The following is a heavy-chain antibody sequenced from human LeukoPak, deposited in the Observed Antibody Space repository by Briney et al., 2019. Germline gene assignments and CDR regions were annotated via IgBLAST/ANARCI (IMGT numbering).Heavy chain of an antibody. CDR3: TTDLRSVRGYDFDY. CDR2: ISGSGGST. Sequence: GGSLRLSCAASGFTFSSYAMSWVRQAPGKGLEWVSAISGSGGSTYYADSVKGRFTISRDNSKNTLYLQMNSLKTEDTAVYYCTTDLRSVRGYDFDYWGQGTLVTVSS. V-gene: IGHV3-23*01. CDR1: GFTFSSYA. D-gene: IGHD5-12*01. J-gene: IGHJ4*02.